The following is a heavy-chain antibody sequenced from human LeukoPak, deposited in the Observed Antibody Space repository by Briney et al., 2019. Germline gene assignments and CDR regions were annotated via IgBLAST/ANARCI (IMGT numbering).Heavy chain of an antibody. V-gene: IGHV5-51*01. CDR3: ARRSGYYYDSSGSAAFDY. CDR2: IYPGDSDP. D-gene: IGHD3-22*01. Sequence: GESLKISCKASGYSFASSWIGWVRQMPGKGLEWMGIIYPGDSDPRYSPSFQGQVTISADRSSNTAYLQWSSLEASDSAMYYCARRSGYYYDSSGSAAFDYWGQGTLVTVSS. CDR1: GYSFASSW. J-gene: IGHJ4*02.